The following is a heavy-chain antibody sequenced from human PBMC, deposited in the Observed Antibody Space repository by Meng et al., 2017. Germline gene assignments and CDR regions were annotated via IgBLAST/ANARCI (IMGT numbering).Heavy chain of an antibody. CDR2: INHSGST. J-gene: IGHJ5*02. Sequence: QVQLQRWGPGLLKPSETLSLTCAVYGGSFSGYYWSWIRQPPGKGLEWIGEINHSGSTNYNPSLKSRVTISVDTSKNQLSLKLSSVTAADTAVYYCARGRWRGNRFDPWGQGTLVTVSS. D-gene: IGHD3-10*01. V-gene: IGHV4-34*01. CDR3: ARGRWRGNRFDP. CDR1: GGSFSGYY.